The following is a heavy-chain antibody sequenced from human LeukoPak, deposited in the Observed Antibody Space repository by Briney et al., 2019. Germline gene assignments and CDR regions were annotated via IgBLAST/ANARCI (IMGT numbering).Heavy chain of an antibody. CDR2: IYHSGST. CDR3: ARDRSRYYYDSSGYWDAFDI. D-gene: IGHD3-22*01. V-gene: IGHV4-30-2*01. Sequence: SETLSLTCAVSGGSISSGGYSWSWIRQPPGKGLEWIGYIYHSGSTYYNPSLKSRVTISVDRSKNQFSLKLSSVTAADTAVYYCARDRSRYYYDSSGYWDAFDIWGQGTMVTVSS. CDR1: GGSISSGGYS. J-gene: IGHJ3*02.